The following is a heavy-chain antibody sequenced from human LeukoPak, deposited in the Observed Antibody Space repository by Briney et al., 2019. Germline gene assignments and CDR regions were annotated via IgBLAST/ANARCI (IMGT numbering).Heavy chain of an antibody. CDR1: GYIFINYG. V-gene: IGHV1-18*01. CDR2: ISAYSGNT. D-gene: IGHD3-10*01. CDR3: AREAFYGSGSYYWFDP. J-gene: IGHJ5*02. Sequence: ASVKVSCKASGYIFINYGICWVRQAPGQGLEWMGWISAYSGNTNYAQKFQGRVTMTTDTSTSTAYMDLTSLRSDDTAVYYCAREAFYGSGSYYWFDPWGQGTLVTVSS.